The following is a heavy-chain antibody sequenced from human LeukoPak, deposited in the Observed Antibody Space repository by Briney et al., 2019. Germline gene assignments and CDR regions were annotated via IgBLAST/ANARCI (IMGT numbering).Heavy chain of an antibody. CDR2: LYSAGNT. V-gene: IGHV3-66*02. D-gene: IGHD2/OR15-2a*01. CDR3: ARAREYLAIDY. Sequence: PGGSLRLSCAASGFTLSSNYMNWVRQAPGKGLEWVSVLYSAGNTFYPDSVKGRFTISRDNSKNTLYLQMNSLGPEDTAVYYCARAREYLAIDYWGQGTLVTVSS. J-gene: IGHJ4*02. CDR1: GFTLSSNY.